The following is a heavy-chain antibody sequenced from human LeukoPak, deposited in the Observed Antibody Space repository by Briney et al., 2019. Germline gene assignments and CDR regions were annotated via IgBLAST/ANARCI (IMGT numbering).Heavy chain of an antibody. J-gene: IGHJ4*02. CDR3: ARHSGWPSYYFDY. D-gene: IGHD6-19*01. CDR2: ISNDGSNK. V-gene: IGHV3-30*03. CDR1: GFTFSSYG. Sequence: PGGSLRLSCAASGFTFSSYGMHWVRQAPGRGLEWVAVISNDGSNKYYADSVKGRFTISRDNSKNTLYLQMNSLRAEDTAVYYCARHSGWPSYYFDYWGQGTLVTVSS.